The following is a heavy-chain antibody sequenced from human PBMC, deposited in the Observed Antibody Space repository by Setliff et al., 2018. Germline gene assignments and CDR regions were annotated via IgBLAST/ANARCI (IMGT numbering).Heavy chain of an antibody. Sequence: GESLTISCAASGFTFSNFAMGWVRQGPEKGLEWVSVITGDGGATYYIDSVKGRFTISRDNSENTLYLQMNSLRAEDTAIYYCAKGTLASCNGPSCYPLDYWGQGTLVTVSS. CDR1: GFTFSNFA. D-gene: IGHD2-15*01. CDR2: ITGDGGAT. CDR3: AKGTLASCNGPSCYPLDY. V-gene: IGHV3-23*01. J-gene: IGHJ4*02.